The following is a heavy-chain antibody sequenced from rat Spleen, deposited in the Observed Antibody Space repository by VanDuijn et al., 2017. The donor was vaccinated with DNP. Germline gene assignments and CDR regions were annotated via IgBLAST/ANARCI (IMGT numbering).Heavy chain of an antibody. CDR1: GFNFNDYW. D-gene: IGHD1-9*01. CDR2: INKDSSAK. Sequence: EVKLVESGGGLVQPGRSLKVSCASSGFNFNDYWMGWVRQAPGKGLEWIGEINKDSSAKNYTPSLKDKFTISRDNAQNTLYLQMSKLGSEDTAIYYCARYYGYNYFDYWGQGVMVTVSS. V-gene: IGHV4-2*01. J-gene: IGHJ2*01. CDR3: ARYYGYNYFDY.